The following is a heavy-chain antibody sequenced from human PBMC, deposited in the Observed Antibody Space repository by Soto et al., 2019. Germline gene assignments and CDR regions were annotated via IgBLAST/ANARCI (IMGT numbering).Heavy chain of an antibody. V-gene: IGHV4-30-4*01. CDR3: ARGCSAGSCYSHYYGLDV. CDR1: GCPISIGNHY. J-gene: IGHJ6*02. Sequence: SEPLFLTYTHSGCPISIGNHYRSWIRNFPGKGPEWIGYIYYTGSTYYSPCLKSQITISVDPSKNQFSLKLSSVTAADTAVYYCARGCSAGSCYSHYYGLDVWGQGTTVS. D-gene: IGHD2-15*01. CDR2: IYYTGST.